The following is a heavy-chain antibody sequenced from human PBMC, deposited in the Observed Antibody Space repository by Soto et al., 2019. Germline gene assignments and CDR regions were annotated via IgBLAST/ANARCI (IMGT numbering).Heavy chain of an antibody. CDR1: GGSISSGDYY. CDR2: IYYSGST. J-gene: IGHJ4*02. Sequence: QVQLQESGPGLVKPSQTLSLTCTVSGGSISSGDYYWSWIRQPPGKGLEWIGYIYYSGSTYYNPSLKSRVTLSVDTSKNQFSLKLSSVTAADTAVYYCARGRVAVAGTADYWGQGTLVTVSS. CDR3: ARGRVAVAGTADY. D-gene: IGHD6-19*01. V-gene: IGHV4-30-4*01.